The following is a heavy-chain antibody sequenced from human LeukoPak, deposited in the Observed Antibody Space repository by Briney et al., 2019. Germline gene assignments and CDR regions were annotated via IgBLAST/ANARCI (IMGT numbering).Heavy chain of an antibody. CDR1: GYSFTSYW. D-gene: IGHD6-19*01. CDR3: ARQGSIAVAKTWFDP. Sequence: GESLKISCKGSGYSFTSYWIGWVRQMPGKGLEWMGIIYPGDSDTRYSPSFQGQVTISADKSISTAYLQWSSLKASDTAMYYCARQGSIAVAKTWFDPWGQGTLGTVSS. V-gene: IGHV5-51*01. J-gene: IGHJ5*02. CDR2: IYPGDSDT.